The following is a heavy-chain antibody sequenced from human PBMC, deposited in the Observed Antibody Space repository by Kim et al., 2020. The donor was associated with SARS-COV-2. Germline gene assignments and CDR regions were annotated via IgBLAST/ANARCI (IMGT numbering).Heavy chain of an antibody. D-gene: IGHD3-10*01. CDR3: AKDTAYGSGSYNYYYYGMDV. CDR1: GFTFDDYA. Sequence: GGSLRLSCAASGFTFDDYAMHWVRQAPGKGLEWVSGISWNSGSIGYADSVKGRFTISRDNAKNSLYLQMNSLRAEDTALYYCAKDTAYGSGSYNYYYYGMDVWGQGTTVTVSS. J-gene: IGHJ6*02. CDR2: ISWNSGSI. V-gene: IGHV3-9*01.